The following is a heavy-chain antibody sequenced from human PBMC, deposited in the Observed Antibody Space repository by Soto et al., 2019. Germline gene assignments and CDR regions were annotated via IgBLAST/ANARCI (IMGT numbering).Heavy chain of an antibody. J-gene: IGHJ4*02. CDR3: AHRPRGYSYHFDY. Sequence: QITLKESGPTLVKPTQTLTLTCTFSGFSLTTRGVGVGWIRPPPGPALEWLALIYWDDGEGYSPSLKSTLTTTKDTSKNQVVLTMINMDPVDTATYYCAHRPRGYSYHFDYWGQGTLVTVSS. CDR2: IYWDDGE. CDR1: GFSLTTRGVG. V-gene: IGHV2-5*02. D-gene: IGHD5-18*01.